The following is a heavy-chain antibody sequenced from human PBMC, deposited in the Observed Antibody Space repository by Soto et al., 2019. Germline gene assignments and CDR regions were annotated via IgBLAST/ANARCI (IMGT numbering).Heavy chain of an antibody. V-gene: IGHV4-4*07. J-gene: IGHJ4*02. Sequence: PSETLSLTCTVSGGAIGGYYWSWIRQPAGKGLEWIGRMYNSERTNYNPSLKSRVTMSMDTSKNQFSLKLTSVPAADTAVYFCAREPLAHSYFDLWGQGTPVTVSS. CDR3: AREPLAHSYFDL. CDR1: GGAIGGYY. CDR2: MYNSERT.